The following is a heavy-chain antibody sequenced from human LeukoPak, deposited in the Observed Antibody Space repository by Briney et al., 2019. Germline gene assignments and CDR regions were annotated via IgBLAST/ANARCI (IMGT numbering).Heavy chain of an antibody. D-gene: IGHD3-22*01. CDR3: ARVVGYDRSGYYPT. J-gene: IGHJ4*02. CDR2: ISAYNGNT. V-gene: IGHV1-18*01. CDR1: GYTFTSYG. Sequence: ASVKVSCKASGYTFTSYGISWVRQAPGQGLEWMGWISAYNGNTNYAQKLQGRVTMTTDTSTSTAYVELRSLRSDDTAVYYCARVVGYDRSGYYPTWGQGTLVTVSS.